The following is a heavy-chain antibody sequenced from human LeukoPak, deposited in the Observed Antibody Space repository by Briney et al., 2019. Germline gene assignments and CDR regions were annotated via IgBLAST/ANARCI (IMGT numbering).Heavy chain of an antibody. CDR3: AIRSNYYDSSGYSRGEYY. V-gene: IGHV4-34*01. CDR2: INHSGST. CDR1: GGSFSGYY. D-gene: IGHD3-22*01. Sequence: PSETLSLTCAAYGGSFSGYYWSWIRQPPGKGLEWIGEINHSGSTNYNPSRKSRVTISVDTSKNQFSLKLSSVAAADTAVYYCAIRSNYYDSSGYSRGEYYWGQGTLVTVSS. J-gene: IGHJ4*02.